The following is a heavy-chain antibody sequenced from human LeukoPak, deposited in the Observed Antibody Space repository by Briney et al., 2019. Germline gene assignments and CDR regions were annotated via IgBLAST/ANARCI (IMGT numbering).Heavy chain of an antibody. CDR1: RGSISSNNW. D-gene: IGHD2-8*02. CDR2: IYHSGST. CDR3: ARVSLVFSRRYAMDV. J-gene: IGHJ6*02. Sequence: SETLSLTCAVSRGSISSNNWWSWVRQPPGKRLEWIAEIYHSGSTNYNPSLKSRVTISVDKSKNQFSLKLSSVTAADRAVYYCARVSLVFSRRYAMDVWGQGTTVTVSS. V-gene: IGHV4-4*02.